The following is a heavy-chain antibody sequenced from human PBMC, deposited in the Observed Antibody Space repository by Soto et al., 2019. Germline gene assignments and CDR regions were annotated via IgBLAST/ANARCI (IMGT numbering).Heavy chain of an antibody. CDR1: GGSISSYY. CDR2: IYYSGST. V-gene: IGHV4-59*01. J-gene: IGHJ5*02. Sequence: PSETLSLTCTVSGGSISSYYWSWIRQPPGKGLERIGYIYYSGSTNYNPSLKSRVTISVDTSKNQFSLKLSSVTAADTAVYYCARESPQSRYCSSTSCHTGWFDPWGQGTLVTVSS. D-gene: IGHD2-2*02. CDR3: ARESPQSRYCSSTSCHTGWFDP.